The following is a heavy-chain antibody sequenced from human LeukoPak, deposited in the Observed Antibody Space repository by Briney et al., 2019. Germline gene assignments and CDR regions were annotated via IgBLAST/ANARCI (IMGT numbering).Heavy chain of an antibody. D-gene: IGHD6-13*01. CDR2: IYTSGST. V-gene: IGHV4-61*02. J-gene: IGHJ5*02. CDR1: GNSISSGDNY. CDR3: ARSYGYSSSWYGSDWFDP. Sequence: SETLSLTCTVSGNSISSGDNYWSWIRQPAGKGLEWIGRIYTSGSTNYNPSLKSRVTISVDTSKNQFSLKLSSVTAADTAVYYCARSYGYSSSWYGSDWFDPWGQGTLVTVSS.